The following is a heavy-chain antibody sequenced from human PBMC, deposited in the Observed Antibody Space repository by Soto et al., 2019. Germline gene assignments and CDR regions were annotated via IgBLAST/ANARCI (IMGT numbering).Heavy chain of an antibody. CDR2: IYYSGST. Sequence: LSLTCTVSGGSIRSSCYYWGWIRQPPGMGLEWIGNIYYSGSTYYNPSLKSRVTISVDTSKNQFSLKLSSVTAADTAVYYCARHREHQLVILREPWGQGTLVTVSS. J-gene: IGHJ5*02. V-gene: IGHV4-39*01. CDR3: ARHREHQLVILREP. D-gene: IGHD6-13*01. CDR1: GGSIRSSCYY.